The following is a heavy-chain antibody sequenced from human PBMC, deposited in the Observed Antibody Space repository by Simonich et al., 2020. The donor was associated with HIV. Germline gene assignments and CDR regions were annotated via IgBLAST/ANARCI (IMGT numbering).Heavy chain of an antibody. CDR2: INHSGNT. Sequence: QVQLQQWGAGLLKPSETLSLTCAVYVGSFRGYYWSWIRQPPGKGLEWIGEINHSGNTNYKSSINSPATISVDKTKNQFSLKLSSVTAADTAIYYCARRDRELILYFDYWGQGNLVTVSS. CDR3: ARRDRELILYFDY. J-gene: IGHJ4*02. CDR1: VGSFRGYY. D-gene: IGHD3-3*01. V-gene: IGHV4-34*01.